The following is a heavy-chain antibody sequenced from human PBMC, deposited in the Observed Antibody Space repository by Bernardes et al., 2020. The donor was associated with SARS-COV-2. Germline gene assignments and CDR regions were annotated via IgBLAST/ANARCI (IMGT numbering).Heavy chain of an antibody. V-gene: IGHV4-31*02. D-gene: IGHD3-22*01. Sequence: QFPGKGLELLGYVYYTGTTYYNSSLKSRLSISFDTSENQFSLRLSSVTAAETAVYYCARGFYSYDSSGYGYWGQGTLVTVSS. CDR3: ARGFYSYDSSGYGY. J-gene: IGHJ4*02. CDR2: VYYTGTT.